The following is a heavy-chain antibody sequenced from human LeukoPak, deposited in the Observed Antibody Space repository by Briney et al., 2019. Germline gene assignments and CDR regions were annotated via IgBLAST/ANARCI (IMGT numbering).Heavy chain of an antibody. CDR1: GGSISSGGYY. D-gene: IGHD1-26*01. Sequence: SQTLSLTCTVSGGSISSGGYYWSWIRQPPGKGLEWIGYIYHSGSTYYNPSLKSRVTISVDTSKNQFSLKLSSVTAADTAVYYCARESQWELLSFDYWGQGTLVTVSS. J-gene: IGHJ4*02. CDR3: ARESQWELLSFDY. CDR2: IYHSGST. V-gene: IGHV4-30-2*01.